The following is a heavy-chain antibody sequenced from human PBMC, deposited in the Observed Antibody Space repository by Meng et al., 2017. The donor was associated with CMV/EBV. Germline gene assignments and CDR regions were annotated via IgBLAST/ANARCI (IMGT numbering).Heavy chain of an antibody. CDR2: INSYNGDT. Sequence: ASVKVSCKASGGTFSSYAISWVRQAPGQGLEWVGWINSYNGDTHYAQKLQDRVTVTTDTSTDTIYMELRSLRADDTAVYYCARGLLSIGGLFDYWGQGTLVTVSS. D-gene: IGHD3-10*01. CDR3: ARGLLSIGGLFDY. CDR1: GGTFSSYA. V-gene: IGHV1-18*01. J-gene: IGHJ4*02.